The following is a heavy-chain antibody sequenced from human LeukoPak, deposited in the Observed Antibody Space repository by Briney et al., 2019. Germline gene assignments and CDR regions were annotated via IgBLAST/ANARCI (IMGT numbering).Heavy chain of an antibody. V-gene: IGHV3-33*01. Sequence: PGGSLRLSRAASGFTFSSYGMHWVRQAPGKGLEWVAVIWYDGSNKYYADSVKGRFTISRDNSKNTLYLQVNSLRAEDTAVYYCARERRGAARRFDYRGQGTLVTVSS. CDR3: ARERRGAARRFDY. CDR1: GFTFSSYG. D-gene: IGHD6-6*01. J-gene: IGHJ4*02. CDR2: IWYDGSNK.